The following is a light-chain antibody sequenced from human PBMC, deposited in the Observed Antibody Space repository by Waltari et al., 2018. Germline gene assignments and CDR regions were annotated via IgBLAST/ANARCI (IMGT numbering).Light chain of an antibody. Sequence: DIQMTQSPSSLSTSVGDRVTITCRASQNIKNYLSWYQQKQGKAPNLLIYSASSLQSGVPSRFIGSGSGTDFTLTIISLQPEDFATYYCQQTYNAPLTFGGGTKVEIK. CDR3: QQTYNAPLT. V-gene: IGKV1-39*01. CDR2: SAS. J-gene: IGKJ4*01. CDR1: QNIKNY.